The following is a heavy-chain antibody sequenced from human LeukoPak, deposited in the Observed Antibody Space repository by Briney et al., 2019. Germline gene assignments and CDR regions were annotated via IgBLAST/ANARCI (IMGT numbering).Heavy chain of an antibody. J-gene: IGHJ4*02. V-gene: IGHV3-23*01. CDR1: GFIFSSYT. Sequence: PGGSLRLSCAASGFIFSSYTMNWVRQAQGKGLEWVSSISPTGGRTNYADSVQGRFTLSRDNSKNTMYLEMNSLTAGDTAIYYCAKDSFTGRTFFDQWGQGILVTVSS. CDR2: ISPTGGRT. CDR3: AKDSFTGRTFFDQ. D-gene: IGHD3-9*01.